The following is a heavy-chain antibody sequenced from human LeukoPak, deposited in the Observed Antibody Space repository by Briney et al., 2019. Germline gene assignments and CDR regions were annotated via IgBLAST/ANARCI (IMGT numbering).Heavy chain of an antibody. V-gene: IGHV3-7*01. CDR2: IKQDGSEK. J-gene: IGHJ5*02. CDR1: GFTVSSNY. CDR3: AKAKFYFGLGTYPFDP. D-gene: IGHD3-10*01. Sequence: GGSLRLSCAASGFTVSSNYMSWVRQAPGKGLEWVASIKQDGSEKNYVDSVKGRFTISRDNANDSLFLQMNSLRAEDTAVYYCAKAKFYFGLGTYPFDPWGQGTLVTVSS.